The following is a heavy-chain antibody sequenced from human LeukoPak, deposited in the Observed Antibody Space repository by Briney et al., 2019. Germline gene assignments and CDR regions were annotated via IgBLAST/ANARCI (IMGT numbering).Heavy chain of an antibody. J-gene: IGHJ5*02. CDR2: INPSGGST. V-gene: IGHV1-46*01. Sequence: ASVKVSCKASGYTFTSYYMHWVRQAPGQGLEWMGLINPSGGSTSYAQKFQGRVTMTRDTSTSTVYMELSSLRSEDTAVYYCARGRRVLRITIFGVVITPGDNWFDPWGQGTLVSVSS. CDR1: GYTFTSYY. CDR3: ARGRRVLRITIFGVVITPGDNWFDP. D-gene: IGHD3-3*01.